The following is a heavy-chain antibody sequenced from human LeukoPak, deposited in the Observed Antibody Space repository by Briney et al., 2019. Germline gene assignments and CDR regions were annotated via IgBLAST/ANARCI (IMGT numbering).Heavy chain of an antibody. V-gene: IGHV1-18*01. J-gene: IGHJ4*02. CDR3: AIGIYSYGPPSFDY. Sequence: ASVKVSCKASGYTFTSYGISWVRQAPGQGLEWMGWISAYNGNTNYAQKLQGRVTMTRDTSTSTAYMELRSLRSDDTAVYYCAIGIYSYGPPSFDYWGQGTLVTVSS. D-gene: IGHD5-18*01. CDR2: ISAYNGNT. CDR1: GYTFTSYG.